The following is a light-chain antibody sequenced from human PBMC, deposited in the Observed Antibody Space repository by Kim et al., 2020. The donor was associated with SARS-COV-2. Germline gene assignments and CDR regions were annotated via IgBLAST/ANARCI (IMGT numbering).Light chain of an antibody. J-gene: IGLJ2*01. CDR2: DTT. V-gene: IGLV7-46*01. CDR3: FLSFPGSAA. CDR1: TGRVTSDDY. Sequence: QAVVTQEPSLTVSPGGTVTLTCASSTGRVTSDDYPYWLQQKPGQVPRTLIFDTTHKHSWTPARFSGSLLGGRAALTLSGAQPEDEAEYYCFLSFPGSAAFGGGTQLTVL.